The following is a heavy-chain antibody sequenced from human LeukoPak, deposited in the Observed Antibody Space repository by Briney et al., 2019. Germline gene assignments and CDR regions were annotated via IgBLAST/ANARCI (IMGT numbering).Heavy chain of an antibody. CDR3: ARENYYDSSGSSEYDY. V-gene: IGHV3-21*01. CDR1: GFTFSSYS. D-gene: IGHD3-22*01. J-gene: IGHJ4*02. CDR2: ISSSSSYI. Sequence: GGSLRLSCAASGFTFSSYSMNWVRQAPGKGLEWVSSISSSSSYIYYADSVKGRFTISRDNAKNSLYLQMNSLRAEDTAVYYCARENYYDSSGSSEYDYWGQGTLSPSPQ.